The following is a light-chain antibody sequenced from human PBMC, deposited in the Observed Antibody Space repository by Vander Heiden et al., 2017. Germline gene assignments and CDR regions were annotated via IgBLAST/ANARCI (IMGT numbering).Light chain of an antibody. V-gene: IGKV1-27*01. CDR2: AAS. J-gene: IGKJ3*01. CDR1: QGISNY. Sequence: DIQITQSPSSLPTSVGDRVTITCRASQGISNYLAWYQQLLVKVPKLLLYAASILLSGVPSRLSRRASGTDLTLTIIILQPEDVTTYYCQRDTTARYTFGQGTKVDIK. CDR3: QRDTTARYT.